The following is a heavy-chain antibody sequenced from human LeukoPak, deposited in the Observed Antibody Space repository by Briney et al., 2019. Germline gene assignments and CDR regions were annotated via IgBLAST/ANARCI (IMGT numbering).Heavy chain of an antibody. CDR3: TKAGIAVPATPDY. Sequence: GGSLRLSCAASGFTFSDYYMSWIRQAPGKGLEWLSYISSSGTFIYSADSVKGRFTISRDNSKNTLYLQMDSLRAEDTAVYYCTKAGIAVPATPDYWGQGTLVTVSS. CDR1: GFTFSDYY. J-gene: IGHJ4*02. D-gene: IGHD6-19*01. CDR2: ISSSGTFI. V-gene: IGHV3-11*01.